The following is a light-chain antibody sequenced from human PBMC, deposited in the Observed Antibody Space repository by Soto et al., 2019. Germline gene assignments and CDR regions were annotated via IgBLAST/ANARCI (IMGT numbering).Light chain of an antibody. CDR2: GAS. J-gene: IGKJ4*01. V-gene: IGKV3-15*01. CDR1: RTISNN. Sequence: EIQMTQSPATLSASPGERVTLSCRASRTISNNVAWYQHKPGQAPRLLLYGASTRASGIPARFSASGSGTEFTLIISSLQSEDFAVYYCQQYNNWLTFGGGTKVEIK. CDR3: QQYNNWLT.